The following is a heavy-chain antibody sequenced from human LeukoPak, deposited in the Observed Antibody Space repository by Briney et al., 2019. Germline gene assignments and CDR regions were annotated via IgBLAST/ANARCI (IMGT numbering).Heavy chain of an antibody. V-gene: IGHV4-30-4*01. J-gene: IGHJ3*01. Sequence: SETLSLTCTVSGGSISSGDYYWSWIRQPPGKGLEWIGYICYSGSTYHNPSLKSRVTISVDTSKNQFSLKLSSVTAADTAVYYCAREGRVVPAARLWGQGTMVTVSS. D-gene: IGHD2-2*01. CDR1: GGSISSGDYY. CDR3: AREGRVVPAARL. CDR2: ICYSGST.